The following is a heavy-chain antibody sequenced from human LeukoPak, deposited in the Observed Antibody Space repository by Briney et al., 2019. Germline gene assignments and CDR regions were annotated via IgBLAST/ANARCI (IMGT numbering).Heavy chain of an antibody. CDR3: ASWYYYDSSGYYRDY. CDR1: GFTFSSYS. D-gene: IGHD3-22*01. J-gene: IGHJ4*02. V-gene: IGHV3-48*04. CDR2: ISSSSSTI. Sequence: GGSLRLSCAASGFTFSSYSMNWVRQAPGKGLEWVSYISSSSSTIYYADSVKGRFTISRDNAKNSLYLQMNSLRAEDTAVYYCASWYYYDSSGYYRDYWGQGTLVTVSS.